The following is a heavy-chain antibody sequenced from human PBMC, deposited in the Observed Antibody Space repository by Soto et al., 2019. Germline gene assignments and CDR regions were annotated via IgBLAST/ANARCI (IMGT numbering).Heavy chain of an antibody. CDR3: FIGVGPTPLAHDAFDI. CDR1: GYTFTSYG. CDR2: ISAYNGNT. Sequence: QVQLVQSGAEVKKPGASVKVSCKASGYTFTSYGISWVRQAPGQGLEWMGGISAYNGNTNYAQKLQGRVTMTTDTSTSTAYMELRSLRSDDTAVYYCFIGVGPTPLAHDAFDIWGQGTMVTVSS. D-gene: IGHD3-3*01. J-gene: IGHJ3*02. V-gene: IGHV1-18*01.